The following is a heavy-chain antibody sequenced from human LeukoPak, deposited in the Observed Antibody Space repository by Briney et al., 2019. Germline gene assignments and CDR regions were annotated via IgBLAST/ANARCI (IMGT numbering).Heavy chain of an antibody. CDR3: ARVTGYMIEDYFDY. J-gene: IGHJ4*02. Sequence: SETLSLTRTVSGGSISSYYWSWIRQPPGKGLEWIGYIYYSGSTNYNPSLKSRVTISVDTSKNQFSLRLSSVTAADTAVYYCARVTGYMIEDYFDYWGQGTLVTVSS. CDR2: IYYSGST. CDR1: GGSISSYY. D-gene: IGHD3-22*01. V-gene: IGHV4-59*01.